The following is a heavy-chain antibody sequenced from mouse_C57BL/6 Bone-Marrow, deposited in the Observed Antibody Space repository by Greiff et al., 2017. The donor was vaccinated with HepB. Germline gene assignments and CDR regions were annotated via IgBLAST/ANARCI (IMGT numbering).Heavy chain of an antibody. J-gene: IGHJ4*01. CDR2: IWTGGGT. V-gene: IGHV2-9-1*01. CDR3: ARIRSTVVGKYYAMDY. Sequence: VKLVESGPGLVAPSQSLSITCTVSGFSLTSYAISWVRQPPGKGLEWLGVIWTGGGTNYNSALKSRLSISKDNSKSQVFLKMNSLQTDDTARYYCARIRSTVVGKYYAMDYWGQGTSVTVSS. D-gene: IGHD1-1*01. CDR1: GFSLTSYA.